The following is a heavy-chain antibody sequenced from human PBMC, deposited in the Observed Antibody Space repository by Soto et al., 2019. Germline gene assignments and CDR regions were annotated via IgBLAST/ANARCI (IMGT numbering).Heavy chain of an antibody. Sequence: QVQLVESGGGVVQPGRSLRLSCGASGFTFSSYGMHWVRQAPGKGLEWVAVISYDGSDKYYADSVKGRFTISRDNSKNTLYLQMNSLRAEDTAVYYCAKDPKNCSGTGCYSTRVEYWGQGTLVTVSS. D-gene: IGHD2-15*01. J-gene: IGHJ4*02. V-gene: IGHV3-30*18. CDR2: ISYDGSDK. CDR1: GFTFSSYG. CDR3: AKDPKNCSGTGCYSTRVEY.